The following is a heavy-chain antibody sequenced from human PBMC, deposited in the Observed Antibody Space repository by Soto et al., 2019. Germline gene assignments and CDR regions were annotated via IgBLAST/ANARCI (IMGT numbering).Heavy chain of an antibody. V-gene: IGHV4-61*01. J-gene: IGHJ4*02. D-gene: IGHD1-26*01. CDR3: VTEDMSGTYYFDY. CDR1: GGSVSSETHF. CDR2: VYRTGIT. Sequence: SETLSRTCRVSGGSVSSETHFWTWIRQPPGKVLEWIGYVYRTGITNSNPALTSRVTVSADRSKNQFSLTLRSVTAADTAVYYCVTEDMSGTYYFDYWGPGIQVTVSS.